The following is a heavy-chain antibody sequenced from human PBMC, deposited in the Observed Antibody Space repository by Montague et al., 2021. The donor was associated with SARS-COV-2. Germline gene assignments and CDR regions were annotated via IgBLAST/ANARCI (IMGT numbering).Heavy chain of an antibody. CDR1: GGSISSSY. CDR3: ARHANWDWYYFDY. Sequence: SETLSLTCSVSGGSISSSYWSWIRQPPGKGLEWIGYIYHYGSAKYNPSLKSRVTISVDTSKNQFSLKLSSVTAVDTAVCYCARHANWDWYYFDYWGQGTLVTVSS. J-gene: IGHJ4*02. CDR2: IYHYGSA. D-gene: IGHD7-27*01. V-gene: IGHV4-59*08.